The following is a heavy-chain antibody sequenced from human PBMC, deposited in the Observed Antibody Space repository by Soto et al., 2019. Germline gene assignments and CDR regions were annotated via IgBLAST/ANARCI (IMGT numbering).Heavy chain of an antibody. Sequence: ASVKVSCKASGYTFTGYYLHWVRQAPGHGHEWMGWINPNTGGTNYAQKFQDRVTMTRDRSISTAYMELSSLRSDDTAVFFCARGAYDFWPTYYPDFDFWGQGTVVTVSS. V-gene: IGHV1-2*02. CDR3: ARGAYDFWPTYYPDFDF. J-gene: IGHJ4*02. D-gene: IGHD3-3*01. CDR2: INPNTGGT. CDR1: GYTFTGYY.